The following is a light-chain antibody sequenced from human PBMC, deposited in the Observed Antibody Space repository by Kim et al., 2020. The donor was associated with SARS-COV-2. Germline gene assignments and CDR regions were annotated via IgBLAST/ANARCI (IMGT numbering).Light chain of an antibody. CDR3: CSYADSYTLV. CDR2: DVS. V-gene: IGLV2-11*01. J-gene: IGLJ2*01. Sequence: QSALTQPRSVSGSPGQSVTISCTGTSNDVGGYNYVSWYQQHPGKAPKFMIYDVSKRPSGVPDRFSGSKSGNTASLTISGLRAEDEADYYCCSYADSYTLVFGGGTQLTVL. CDR1: SNDVGGYNY.